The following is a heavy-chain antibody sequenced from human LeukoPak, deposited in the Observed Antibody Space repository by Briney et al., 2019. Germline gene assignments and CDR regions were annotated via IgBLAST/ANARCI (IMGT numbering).Heavy chain of an antibody. Sequence: PGRSLRLSCAASGFTFSRYGMYGVRQAPGKGLEGVALISYDKSHRYYADSVKGRFTISRDNSKNTMYLQMNSLRAEDTAVYYCAKSPDTWNYGFLDYWGQGTLVTVSS. CDR3: AKSPDTWNYGFLDY. V-gene: IGHV3-30*18. J-gene: IGHJ4*02. CDR2: ISYDKSHR. D-gene: IGHD1-7*01. CDR1: GFTFSRYG.